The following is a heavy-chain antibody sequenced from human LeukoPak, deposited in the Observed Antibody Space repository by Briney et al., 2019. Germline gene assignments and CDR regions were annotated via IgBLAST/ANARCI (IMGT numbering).Heavy chain of an antibody. V-gene: IGHV3-30*03. CDR1: GFTFNDYS. Sequence: QPGGSLRLSCAASGFTFNDYSMNWVRQAPGKGLEWVAVISYDGSNKYYADSVKGRFTISRDNSKNTLDLQMDSLRAEDTAVYYCARMSGSHIDSWGQGTLVTVSS. CDR2: ISYDGSNK. D-gene: IGHD1-26*01. J-gene: IGHJ4*02. CDR3: ARMSGSHIDS.